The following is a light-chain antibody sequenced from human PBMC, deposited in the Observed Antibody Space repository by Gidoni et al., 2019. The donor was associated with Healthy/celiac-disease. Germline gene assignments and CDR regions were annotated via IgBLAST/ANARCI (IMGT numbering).Light chain of an antibody. V-gene: IGKV1-39*01. CDR2: AAS. Sequence: PSSLSASVGDRVTITCRASQSISSYLNWYQQKPGKAPKLLIYAASSLQSGVPSRFSGSGSGTDFTLTISSLQPEDFATYYCQQSYSTPYTFGQGTKLEIK. CDR1: QSISSY. J-gene: IGKJ2*01. CDR3: QQSYSTPYT.